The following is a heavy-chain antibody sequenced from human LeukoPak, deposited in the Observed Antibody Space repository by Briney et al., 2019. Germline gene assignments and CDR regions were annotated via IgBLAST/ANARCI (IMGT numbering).Heavy chain of an antibody. V-gene: IGHV1-8*01. CDR2: MNPYSGHT. Sequence: ASVKVSCKASGYTLTSYDINWVRQATGQGLEWMGWMNPYSGHTGYTQKFQGRVTMTRETSIGTAYMELSSLRSEDTAVYYCVRVQSGSYARYGMDVWGQGTTVTVSS. CDR3: VRVQSGSYARYGMDV. CDR1: GYTLTSYD. J-gene: IGHJ6*02. D-gene: IGHD1-26*01.